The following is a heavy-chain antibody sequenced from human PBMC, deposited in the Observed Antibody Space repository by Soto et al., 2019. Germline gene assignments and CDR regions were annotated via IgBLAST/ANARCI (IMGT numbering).Heavy chain of an antibody. J-gene: IGHJ4*02. D-gene: IGHD4-4*01. V-gene: IGHV4-61*01. CDR2: IYYSGST. Sequence: PSETLSPTCTVSGGAVSSGSYYRSWIRQPPGKGLEWIGYIYYSGSTNYNPSLKSRVTISVDTSKNQFSLKLSSVTAADTAVYYCARHKSVTTFDYWGQGTLVTVSS. CDR1: GGAVSSGSYY. CDR3: ARHKSVTTFDY.